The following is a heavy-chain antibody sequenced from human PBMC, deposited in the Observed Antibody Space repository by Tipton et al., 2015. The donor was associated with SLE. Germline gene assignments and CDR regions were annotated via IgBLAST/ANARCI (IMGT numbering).Heavy chain of an antibody. V-gene: IGHV1-46*01. J-gene: IGHJ1*01. CDR2: IDPNRRST. Sequence: QVQLVQSGADVKKPGASVKVSCKATAYMFTGYCIHWVRQAPGQGLEWMGLIDPNRRSTRFDEKFKDRLTMTRDTATSTVYMELNSLKSEDTAVYYCARDSLPTTVGRSSIRYFQKWGQGTLITVSS. D-gene: IGHD2-2*01. CDR3: ARDSLPTTVGRSSIRYFQK. CDR1: AYMFTGYC.